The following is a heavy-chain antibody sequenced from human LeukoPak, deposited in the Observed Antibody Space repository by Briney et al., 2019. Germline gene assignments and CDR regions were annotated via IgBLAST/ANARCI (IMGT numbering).Heavy chain of an antibody. V-gene: IGHV1-69*05. Sequence: GASVKVSCKASGGTFSSYAISWVRQAPGQGLEWMGRIIPIFGTANYAQKFQGRVTITTDESTSIAYMELSSLRSEDTAVYYCARGDIAARLWDYWGQGTLVTVSS. CDR2: IIPIFGTA. J-gene: IGHJ4*02. D-gene: IGHD6-6*01. CDR1: GGTFSSYA. CDR3: ARGDIAARLWDY.